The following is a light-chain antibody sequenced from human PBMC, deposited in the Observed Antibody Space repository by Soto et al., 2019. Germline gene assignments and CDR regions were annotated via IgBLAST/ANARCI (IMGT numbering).Light chain of an antibody. CDR3: QQYSSELWT. CDR2: KAS. J-gene: IGKJ1*01. CDR1: QTVSTW. Sequence: DIQMTQSPSTLSASVGDRVAITCRASQTVSTWLAWYQQKPGKPPNLLIYKASTLQSGVPPRFSGSGSGTDLTLTISSLQPEDFATYYCQQYSSELWTFGQGTTVEIK. V-gene: IGKV1-5*03.